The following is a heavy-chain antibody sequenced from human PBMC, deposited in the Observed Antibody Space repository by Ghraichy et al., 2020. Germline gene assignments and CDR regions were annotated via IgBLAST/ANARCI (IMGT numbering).Heavy chain of an antibody. Sequence: PETLSLTCAVSGGSISSSNWWSWVRQPPGKGLEWIGEIYHSGSTNYNPSLKSRVTISVDKSKNQFSLKLSSVTAADTAVYYCARSKGYCSSTSCYAFGSGAFDIWGQGTMVTVSS. J-gene: IGHJ3*02. CDR2: IYHSGST. V-gene: IGHV4-4*03. CDR1: GGSISSSNW. CDR3: ARSKGYCSSTSCYAFGSGAFDI. D-gene: IGHD2-2*01.